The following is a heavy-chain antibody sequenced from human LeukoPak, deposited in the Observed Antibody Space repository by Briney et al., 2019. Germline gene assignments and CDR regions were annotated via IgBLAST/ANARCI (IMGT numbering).Heavy chain of an antibody. Sequence: PGGSLRLSCAASGFTLSSSLMHWVRQAPGKGLVWLSRVSPDGGTTAYADSVKGRFTISRDNAKNELFLQMNSLRAEDTAVYYCARDHSPGWFDPWGQGTLVTVSS. CDR2: VSPDGGTT. D-gene: IGHD4-11*01. J-gene: IGHJ5*02. CDR1: GFTLSSSL. CDR3: ARDHSPGWFDP. V-gene: IGHV3-74*01.